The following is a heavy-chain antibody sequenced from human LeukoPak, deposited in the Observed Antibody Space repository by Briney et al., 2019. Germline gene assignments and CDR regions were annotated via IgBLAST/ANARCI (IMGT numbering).Heavy chain of an antibody. CDR3: ARSGSGYFTTYDY. D-gene: IGHD3-3*01. CDR1: GYTFTGYY. Sequence: ASVKVSCKASGYTFTGYYMHGVRQAPGQGLEWMGWINPNSGGTNYAQKFQGRVTMTRDTSISTAYMELSRLRSDDTAVYYCARSGSGYFTTYDYWGQGTLVTVSS. V-gene: IGHV1-2*02. CDR2: INPNSGGT. J-gene: IGHJ4*02.